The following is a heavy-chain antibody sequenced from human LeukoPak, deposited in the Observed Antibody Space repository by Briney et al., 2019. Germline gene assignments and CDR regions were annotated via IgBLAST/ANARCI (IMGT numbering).Heavy chain of an antibody. CDR1: GYSISSDHY. V-gene: IGHV4-38-2*02. Sequence: SETLSLTCTVSGYSISSDHYWGWIRQPPGKGLEWIGSIFHSGSAYYNPSLESRVTISVDTSNNQFSLKLTSVTAADTAVYYCAREGTREWETDYWGQGTLVTVSS. D-gene: IGHD1-26*01. CDR3: AREGTREWETDY. J-gene: IGHJ4*02. CDR2: IFHSGSA.